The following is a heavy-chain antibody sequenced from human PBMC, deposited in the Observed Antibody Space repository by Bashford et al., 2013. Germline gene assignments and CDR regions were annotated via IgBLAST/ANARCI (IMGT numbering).Heavy chain of an antibody. D-gene: IGHD3-22*01. J-gene: IGHJ5*02. CDR3: ARGHYYDSSGYYSHNWLDP. CDR2: INPNSGTT. CDR1: GYTFINYY. V-gene: IGHV1-2*02. Sequence: ASVKVSCKTSGYTFINYYLHWVRQAPGQGLEWMGWINPNSGTTHYVQKFEGRVTMTRDTSISTAYMELSGLTSDDTAVYVCARGHYYDSSGYYSHNWLDPGAREPWSTVSS.